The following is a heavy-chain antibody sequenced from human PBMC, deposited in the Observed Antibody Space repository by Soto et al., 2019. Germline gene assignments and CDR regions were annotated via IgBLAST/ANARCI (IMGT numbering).Heavy chain of an antibody. V-gene: IGHV4-4*02. J-gene: IGHJ6*02. CDR1: GGSINNNNW. CDR2: IDHTGRT. Sequence: QVQLQESGPGLVKPSGTLSLTCAVSGGSINNNNWWSWVRQSPGKGLEWIGEIDHTGRTNYNPSLESRVTMLVDKSKNQISLKVTSVTATDTAVYYCARGGLSRVRGVRGSNNMDVWGQGTTVTVSS. D-gene: IGHD3-10*01. CDR3: ARGGLSRVRGVRGSNNMDV.